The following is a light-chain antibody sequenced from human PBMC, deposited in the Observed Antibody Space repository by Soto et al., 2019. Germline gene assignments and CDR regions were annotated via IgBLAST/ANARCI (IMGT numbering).Light chain of an antibody. J-gene: IGKJ2*01. CDR1: QSISSW. CDR3: QQYNSYSVYT. CDR2: DAS. Sequence: DIQMTQSPSTLSASVGDRVTITCRASQSISSWLAWYQQKPGKAPKLLIYDASSLESGVPSRFSGSGSGTEFTLTISSLQPDDFATYYCQQYNSYSVYTFGQGTKLXIK. V-gene: IGKV1-5*01.